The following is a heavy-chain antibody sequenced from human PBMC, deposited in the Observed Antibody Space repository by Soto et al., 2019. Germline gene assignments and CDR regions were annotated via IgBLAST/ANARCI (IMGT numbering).Heavy chain of an antibody. Sequence: EVQLLESGGGLVQPGGSLRLSCAASGFTFSSYDMHWVRQATGKGLEWVSAIGTAGDTYYPGSVKGRFTISRENAKNSLYLQMNSLRAGDTAVYYCARGGYYGSGSYYRKGGYMDVWGKGNTVTVSS. J-gene: IGHJ6*03. CDR2: IGTAGDT. CDR3: ARGGYYGSGSYYRKGGYMDV. CDR1: GFTFSSYD. V-gene: IGHV3-13*01. D-gene: IGHD3-10*01.